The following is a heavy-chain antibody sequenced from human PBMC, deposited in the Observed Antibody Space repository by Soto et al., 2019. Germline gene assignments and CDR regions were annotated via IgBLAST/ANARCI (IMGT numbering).Heavy chain of an antibody. J-gene: IGHJ4*02. Sequence: ASVKVSCKASGYTFTAYSMHWVRQAPGQGLEWIGWFNPNSGDTVYAEQFQGRVTLTRDTSISTAYMELSSLRSDDTALYYCAREASAVLALHYWGQGTLLTVSS. CDR1: GYTFTAYS. CDR3: AREASAVLALHY. V-gene: IGHV1-2*02. D-gene: IGHD6-19*01. CDR2: FNPNSGDT.